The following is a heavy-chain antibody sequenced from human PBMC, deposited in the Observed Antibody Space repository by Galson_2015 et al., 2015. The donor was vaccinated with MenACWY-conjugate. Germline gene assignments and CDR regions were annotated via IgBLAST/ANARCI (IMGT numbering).Heavy chain of an antibody. J-gene: IGHJ4*02. Sequence: SLRLSCAASGFDFSNYAMNWVRQAPGKGLEWVSYIGSSGTPIYYADSLKGRFTISRDNAKNSLYLQMNSLGAEDTAVYYCARDYYDSHFVYWGQGTLVTVSS. CDR3: ARDYYDSHFVY. V-gene: IGHV3-48*03. CDR2: IGSSGTPI. D-gene: IGHD3-22*01. CDR1: GFDFSNYA.